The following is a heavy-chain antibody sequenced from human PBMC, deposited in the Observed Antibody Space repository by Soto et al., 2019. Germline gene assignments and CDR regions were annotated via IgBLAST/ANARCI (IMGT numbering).Heavy chain of an antibody. CDR2: IKSKTGGGTT. D-gene: IGHD3-16*01. CDR3: TTGGGVPGAFDI. Sequence: PGGSLRLSCSASGFTLTNAWMSWVRQAPGKGLEWVGRIKSKTGGGTTDYAAPVKGRFTISRDDSKNTLYLQMNSLKTEDTAVYYCTTGGGVPGAFDIWGQGTMVTVSS. V-gene: IGHV3-15*07. CDR1: GFTLTNAW. J-gene: IGHJ3*02.